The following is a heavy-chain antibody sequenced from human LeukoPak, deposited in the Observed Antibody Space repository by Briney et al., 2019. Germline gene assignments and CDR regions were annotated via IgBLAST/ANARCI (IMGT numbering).Heavy chain of an antibody. D-gene: IGHD5-24*01. J-gene: IGHJ4*02. CDR2: VRGSGTDT. CDR3: ARGRGVLGYNFFDF. Sequence: GGSLRLSCAASGFTFSSYSMSCVRQAPGKGLEWVSAVRGSGTDTDYADSVKGRFSISRDNSKNTLFLQMNSLRADDTAVYYCARGRGVLGYNFFDFWGQGTHVTVSS. V-gene: IGHV3-23*01. CDR1: GFTFSSYS.